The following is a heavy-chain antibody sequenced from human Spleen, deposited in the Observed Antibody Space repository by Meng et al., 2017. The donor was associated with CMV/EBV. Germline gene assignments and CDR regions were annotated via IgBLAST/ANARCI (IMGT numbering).Heavy chain of an antibody. CDR1: GGTFSCYA. CDR2: IIPIFGTA. D-gene: IGHD2-2*01. Sequence: SVKVSCKASGGTFSCYAISWVRQAPGQGLEWMGGIIPIFGTANYAQKFQGRVTITTDESTSTAYMELSSLRSDDTAVYYCAVAGAIGGEPAGYCSSTSCYAFDIWGQGTMVTVSS. J-gene: IGHJ3*02. CDR3: AVAGAIGGEPAGYCSSTSCYAFDI. V-gene: IGHV1-69*05.